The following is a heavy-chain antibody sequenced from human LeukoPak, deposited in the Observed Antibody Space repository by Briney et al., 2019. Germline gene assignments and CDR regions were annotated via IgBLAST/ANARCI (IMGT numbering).Heavy chain of an antibody. Sequence: GGSLRLSCAASGFTVSSNYMTWVRQAPGKGLEWVSVIYSDGSTYYADSVKGRFTISRDNSKNTLYLQMNSLRVEDTAVNYCARNYGDYWGQGTLVTVSS. CDR1: GFTVSSNY. CDR3: ARNYGDY. J-gene: IGHJ4*02. V-gene: IGHV3-66*01. CDR2: IYSDGST.